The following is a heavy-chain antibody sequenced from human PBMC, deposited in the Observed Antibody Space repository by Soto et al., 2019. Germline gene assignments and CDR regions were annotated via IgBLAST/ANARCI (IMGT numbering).Heavy chain of an antibody. CDR2: IYWDDDK. D-gene: IGHD4-17*01. Sequence: QITLKESGPTLVKPTQTLTLTCTFSGFSLSTSGVGVGWIRQPPGKALEWLALIYWDDDKRYRPSLKSRLTTTKDTSKNQVVLTMTNMDPVDTATYYCAHSVPTTVTTSHFDYWGQGTLVTVSS. J-gene: IGHJ4*02. CDR1: GFSLSTSGVG. CDR3: AHSVPTTVTTSHFDY. V-gene: IGHV2-5*02.